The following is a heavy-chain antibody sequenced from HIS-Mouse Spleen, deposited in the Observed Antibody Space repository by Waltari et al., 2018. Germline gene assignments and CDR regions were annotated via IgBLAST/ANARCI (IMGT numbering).Heavy chain of an antibody. CDR3: ARGLNPQQQLGEYYFDY. J-gene: IGHJ4*02. D-gene: IGHD6-13*01. CDR1: GGSFSGYY. CDR2: INHSGNT. V-gene: IGHV4-34*01. Sequence: QVQLQQWGAGLLKPSETLSLTCAVYGGSFSGYYWSWIRQPPGKGLEGIGEINHSGNTTYNPSLKSRVTISVDTSKNQFSLKLSSVTAADTAVYYCARGLNPQQQLGEYYFDYWGQGTLVTVSS.